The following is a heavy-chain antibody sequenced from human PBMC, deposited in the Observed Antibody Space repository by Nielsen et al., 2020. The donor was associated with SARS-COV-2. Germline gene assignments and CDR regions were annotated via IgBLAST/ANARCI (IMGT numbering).Heavy chain of an antibody. CDR2: TGHSGNT. V-gene: IGHV4-34*01. D-gene: IGHD1-1*01. CDR3: AGGFPPTGMLFDF. J-gene: IGHJ4*02. Sequence: SETLSLTCGVYGGSFSDYYWNWIRQSPGKGLEWIRQTGHSGNTNYNPTLKSRVTMSVDTSTRQFSLNLNSVTAADAADYYCAGGFPPTGMLFDFWGLGTRVIVSS. CDR1: GGSFSDYY.